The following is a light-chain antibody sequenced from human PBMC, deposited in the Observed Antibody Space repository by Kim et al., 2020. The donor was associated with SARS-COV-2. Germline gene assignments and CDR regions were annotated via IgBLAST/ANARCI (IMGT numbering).Light chain of an antibody. Sequence: AYGGEEVTNARRTSQGISNYLAWYQQKPGKGPKLQIYAAANLRGGVPPRFSGSGSGTDFTLTISSLQPEDVATYDCQKYNSAPHTFGQETKLEI. V-gene: IGKV1-27*01. CDR2: AAA. J-gene: IGKJ2*01. CDR3: QKYNSAPHT. CDR1: QGISNY.